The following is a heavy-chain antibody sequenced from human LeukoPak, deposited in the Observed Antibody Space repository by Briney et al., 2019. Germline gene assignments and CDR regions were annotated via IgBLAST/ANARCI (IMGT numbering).Heavy chain of an antibody. CDR1: GYTFTSYG. V-gene: IGHV1-18*01. Sequence: ASVKVSCKASGYTFTSYGISWVRQAPGQGLEWMGWISAYNGNTYYAQKLQGRVTMTTDTSTSTAYMELRSLRSDDTAVYYCARASVLFGEYYFDYWGQGTLVTVSS. CDR2: ISAYNGNT. D-gene: IGHD3-10*01. J-gene: IGHJ4*02. CDR3: ARASVLFGEYYFDY.